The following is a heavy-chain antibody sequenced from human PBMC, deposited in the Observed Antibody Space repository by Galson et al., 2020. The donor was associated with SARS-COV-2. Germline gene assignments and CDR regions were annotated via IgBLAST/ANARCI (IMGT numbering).Heavy chain of an antibody. D-gene: IGHD3-10*01. CDR1: GFAFSASV. CDR3: ARGVFFGELADV. CDR2: VNGGGDST. Sequence: GGSLRLSCAASGFAFSASVMNWVRQAPGKGLEWVSTVNGGGDSTYYADSVKGRCTISRDNSKSTLYLQMNSLRVDDTAIYYCARGVFFGELADVWGQGTLVTVSS. V-gene: IGHV3-23*01. J-gene: IGHJ4*02.